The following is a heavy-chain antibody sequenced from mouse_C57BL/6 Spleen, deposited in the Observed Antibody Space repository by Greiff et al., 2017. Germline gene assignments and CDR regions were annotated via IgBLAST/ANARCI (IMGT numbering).Heavy chain of an antibody. CDR2: IDPSDSYT. CDR3: ARPGGSSYWYFDV. CDR1: GYTFTSYW. Sequence: QVQLQQPGAELVRPGTSVKLSCKASGYTFTSYWMHWVKQRPGQGLEWIGVIDPSDSYTNYNQKFKGKATLTVDTSSSTAYMPLSSLASEDSAVYYCARPGGSSYWYFDVWGTGTTVTVSS. J-gene: IGHJ1*03. V-gene: IGHV1-59*01. D-gene: IGHD1-1*01.